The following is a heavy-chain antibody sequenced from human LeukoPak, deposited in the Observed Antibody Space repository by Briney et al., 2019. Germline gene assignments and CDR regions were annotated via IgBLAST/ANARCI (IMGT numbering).Heavy chain of an antibody. CDR2: IYHSGST. Sequence: PSETLSLTCAVSGYSISSGYYWGWIRQPPGKGLEWIGSIYHSGSTYYNPSLKSRVTISVDTSKNQFSLKLSSVTAADTAVYYCARAWGIAVAGSWFDPWGQGTLVTVSS. D-gene: IGHD6-19*01. J-gene: IGHJ5*02. CDR3: ARAWGIAVAGSWFDP. V-gene: IGHV4-38-2*01. CDR1: GYSISSGYY.